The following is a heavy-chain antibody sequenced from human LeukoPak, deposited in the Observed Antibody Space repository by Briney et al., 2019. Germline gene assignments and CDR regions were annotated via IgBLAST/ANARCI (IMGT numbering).Heavy chain of an antibody. CDR1: GGPISSGGYY. J-gene: IGHJ1*01. CDR2: IYYSGST. Sequence: SETLSLTCTVSGGPISSGGYYWSWIRQHPGKGLEWIGYIYYSGSTYYNPSLKSRVTISVDTSKNQFSLRLSSVTAADTAVYYCARVYYDSSGYSYFQHWGQGTLVTVSS. V-gene: IGHV4-31*03. CDR3: ARVYYDSSGYSYFQH. D-gene: IGHD3-22*01.